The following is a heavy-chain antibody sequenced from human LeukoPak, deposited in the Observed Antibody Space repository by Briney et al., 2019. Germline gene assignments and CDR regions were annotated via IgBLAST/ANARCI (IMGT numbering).Heavy chain of an antibody. CDR1: GFTFSSYG. D-gene: IGHD2-2*01. J-gene: IGHJ4*02. CDR3: AKAVPVPQVAVDIVVVPAADY. CDR2: IRYDGSNK. V-gene: IGHV3-30*02. Sequence: PGGSLRLSCAASGFTFSSYGMHWVRQAPGKGLEWVAFIRYDGSNKYYADSVKGRFTISRDNSKNTLYLQMNSLRVEDTAAYYCAKAVPVPQVAVDIVVVPAADYWGQGTLVTVSS.